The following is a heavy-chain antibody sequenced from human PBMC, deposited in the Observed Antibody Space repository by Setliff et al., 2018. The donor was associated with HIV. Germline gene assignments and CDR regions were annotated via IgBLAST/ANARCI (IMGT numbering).Heavy chain of an antibody. CDR3: ATGITMAPDY. V-gene: IGHV4-61*01. CDR2: IYYSGSIT. CDR1: VASLSNRNYY. J-gene: IGHJ4*02. D-gene: IGHD6-19*01. Sequence: SETLSLTCNVSVASLSNRNYYWSWIRQPPGKGLEWIGSIYYSGSITKFNPSLKSRVTISVDTSKNQFSLKLTSVTAADTAVYYCATGITMAPDYWGQGSLVTVSS.